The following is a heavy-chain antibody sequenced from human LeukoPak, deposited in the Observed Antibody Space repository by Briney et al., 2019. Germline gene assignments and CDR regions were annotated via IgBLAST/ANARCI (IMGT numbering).Heavy chain of an antibody. Sequence: GGSLRLSCEGSAFIFSGHWMNWVRQTPGKGLEWVSYISSSSSTIYYADSVKGRFTISRDNAKNSLYLQMNSLRAEDTAVYYCARDGARLDYWGQGTLVTVSS. J-gene: IGHJ4*02. CDR1: AFIFSGHW. V-gene: IGHV3-48*01. CDR2: ISSSSSTI. D-gene: IGHD3-16*01. CDR3: ARDGARLDY.